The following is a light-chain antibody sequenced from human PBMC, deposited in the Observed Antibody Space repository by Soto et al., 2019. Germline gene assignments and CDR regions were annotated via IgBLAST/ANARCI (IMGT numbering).Light chain of an antibody. CDR2: AAS. V-gene: IGKV1-39*01. J-gene: IGKJ1*01. Sequence: DIQMTQSPSTLAASVGETVTISFRASQSFSSWLAWYQQKPGKAPKLLXYAASSLQSGVPSRFSGSGSGTDFTLTISSLQTEDFATYYCQQSYSTPPWTFGQGTKVDI. CDR3: QQSYSTPPWT. CDR1: QSFSSW.